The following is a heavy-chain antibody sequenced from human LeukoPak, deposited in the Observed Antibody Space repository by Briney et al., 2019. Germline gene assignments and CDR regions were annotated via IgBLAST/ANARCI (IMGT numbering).Heavy chain of an antibody. Sequence: GGSLRLSCAASGFTFSSYTMSWVRQAPGKGLEWVSYITSTSSGIFYADSVKGRFTISRDNSKNTLYLQMNKLRVEDTAVYYCAKSSLRGHSVWYFDLWGRGT. D-gene: IGHD3-10*01. CDR2: ITSTSSGI. CDR1: GFTFSSYT. J-gene: IGHJ2*01. V-gene: IGHV3-48*01. CDR3: AKSSLRGHSVWYFDL.